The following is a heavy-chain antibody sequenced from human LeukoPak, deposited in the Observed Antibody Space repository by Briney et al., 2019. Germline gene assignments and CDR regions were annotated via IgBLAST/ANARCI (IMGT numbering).Heavy chain of an antibody. CDR2: INHSGST. CDR3: AVDCTDGVCYLDY. Sequence: SETLSLTCAVYGGSFSGYYWSWIRQPPGKGLEWIGEINHSGSTNYNPSLKSRVTISVDTSKNQFSLKLSSVTAADTAVYYCAVDCTDGVCYLDYWGQGTLVTVSS. D-gene: IGHD2-8*01. V-gene: IGHV4-34*01. J-gene: IGHJ4*02. CDR1: GGSFSGYY.